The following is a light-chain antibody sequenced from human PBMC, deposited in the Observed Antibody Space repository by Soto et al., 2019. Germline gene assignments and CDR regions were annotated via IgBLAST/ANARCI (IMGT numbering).Light chain of an antibody. CDR3: QHYNGYRWT. CDR1: QSVSNW. V-gene: IGKV1-5*03. J-gene: IGKJ1*01. CDR2: KAS. Sequence: DIQMTQSPSTLSASLGDRGTITCRASQSVSNWLAWYQQKPGKAPNILIYKASSLESGVPSRFSGSGPGTEFTLTISSLRPDDFATYYCQHYNGYRWTFGQGTKVDIK.